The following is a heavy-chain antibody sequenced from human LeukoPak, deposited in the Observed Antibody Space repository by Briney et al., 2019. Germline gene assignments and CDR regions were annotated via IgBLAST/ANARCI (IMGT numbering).Heavy chain of an antibody. CDR1: RGTFSSYA. V-gene: IGHV1-69*05. J-gene: IGHJ6*03. D-gene: IGHD6-13*01. Sequence: SVKVSCKASRGTFSSYAISWVRQAPGQGLEWMGGIIPIFGTANYAQKFQGRVTITTDESTSTAYMELSSLRSEDTAVYYCARRSAAAGILDYYYYYMDVWGKGTTVTVSS. CDR3: ARRSAAAGILDYYYYYMDV. CDR2: IIPIFGTA.